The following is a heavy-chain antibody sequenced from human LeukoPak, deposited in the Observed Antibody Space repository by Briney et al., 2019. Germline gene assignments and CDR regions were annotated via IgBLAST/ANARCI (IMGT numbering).Heavy chain of an antibody. CDR2: INSKTGAT. V-gene: IGHV1-2*02. Sequence: ASVKVSCKASGYTFTDYYIHWVRQAPGQGLEWMGWINSKTGATKYTQKFRGRVTMTTDTSISTLYMELDRLIYDDTAIYYCAGYLSHYDYFDYWGQGTLVTISS. D-gene: IGHD3-16*01. J-gene: IGHJ4*02. CDR3: AGYLSHYDYFDY. CDR1: GYTFTDYY.